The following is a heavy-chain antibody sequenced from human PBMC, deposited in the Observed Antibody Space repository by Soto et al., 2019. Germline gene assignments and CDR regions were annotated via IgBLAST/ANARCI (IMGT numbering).Heavy chain of an antibody. CDR3: ARGQRSKTATAGTGWFDP. V-gene: IGHV4-30-2*06. J-gene: IGHJ5*02. CDR1: GDSISSGGLS. Sequence: QLQLQESGSGLLKPSQTLSLNCSVSGDSISSGGLSWNWLRQSPGRGLEWIGYIYYPGLTYYNPSLKSRVSMSLDSSETQVSLSLSSVTAADSAVYYCARGQRSKTATAGTGWFDPWGPGTLVTVSS. CDR2: IYYPGLT. D-gene: IGHD6-13*01.